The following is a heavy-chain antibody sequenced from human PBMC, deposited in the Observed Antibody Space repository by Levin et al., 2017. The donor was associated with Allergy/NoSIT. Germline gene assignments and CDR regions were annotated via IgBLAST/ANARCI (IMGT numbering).Heavy chain of an antibody. CDR3: ARDQGLA. CDR1: GFSLSGYS. CDR2: ISGSGTYI. Sequence: AGGSLRLSCVASGFSLSGYSMNWVRQAPGKGLEWVSTISGSGTYINYVDSVKGRFAISRDDGKNSVYLQMNSLRDEDTAVYYCARDQGLAWGQGVLVTVSS. V-gene: IGHV3-21*04. J-gene: IGHJ5*02.